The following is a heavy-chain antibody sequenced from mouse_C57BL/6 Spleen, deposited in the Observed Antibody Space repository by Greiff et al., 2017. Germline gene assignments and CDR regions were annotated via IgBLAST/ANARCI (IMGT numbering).Heavy chain of an antibody. J-gene: IGHJ3*01. CDR2: INSDGGST. V-gene: IGHV5-2*01. D-gene: IGHD1-1*01. Sequence: DVLLVESGGGLVQPGESLKLSCESNEYEFPSHDMSWVRKTPEKRLELVAAINSDGGSTYYPDTMERRFIISRDNTKKTLYMQMSSLRAEDTALYYCARHYCGSSGAAWFAYWGQGTLVTVSA. CDR3: ARHYCGSSGAAWFAY. CDR1: EYEFPSHD.